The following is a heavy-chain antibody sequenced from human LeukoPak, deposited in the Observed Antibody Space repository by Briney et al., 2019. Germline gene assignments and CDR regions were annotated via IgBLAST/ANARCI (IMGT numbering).Heavy chain of an antibody. D-gene: IGHD2-2*01. CDR3: ARDRCSSTSCYDHFDY. V-gene: IGHV1-24*01. J-gene: IGHJ4*02. Sequence: ASVKVSCKVSGYTLTELSMHWVRQAPGKGLEWMGGFDPEDGETIYAQKFQGRVTMTEDTSTDTAYMELSSLRSEDTAVYYCARDRCSSTSCYDHFDYWGQGTLVTVSS. CDR1: GYTLTELS. CDR2: FDPEDGET.